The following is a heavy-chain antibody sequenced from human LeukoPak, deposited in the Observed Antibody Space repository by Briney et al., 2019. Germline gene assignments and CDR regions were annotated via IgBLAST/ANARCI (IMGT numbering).Heavy chain of an antibody. CDR1: GGSISSGGYY. D-gene: IGHD6-19*01. V-gene: IGHV4-61*08. J-gene: IGHJ4*02. CDR3: ARTSVAVAGTLFDY. Sequence: SQTLSLTCTVSGGSISSGGYYWSWIRQPPGKGLEWIGYIYYSGSTNYNPSLKSRVTISVDTSKNQFSLKLSSVTAADTAVYYCARTSVAVAGTLFDYWGQGTLVTVSS. CDR2: IYYSGST.